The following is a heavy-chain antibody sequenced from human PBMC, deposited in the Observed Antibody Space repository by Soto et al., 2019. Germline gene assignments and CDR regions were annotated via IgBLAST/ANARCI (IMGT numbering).Heavy chain of an antibody. CDR2: INPSGGSP. D-gene: IGHD6-6*01. CDR3: ARDASSSHTNYFDY. Sequence: ASVKVSCKASGYTFTDHYIHWVRQAPGQGLEWMGIINPSGGSPSHAQKFQGRVTMTRDTSTSTVYMELSSLRSEDTAVYYCARDASSSHTNYFDYRGQGTLVTVSS. CDR1: GYTFTDHY. V-gene: IGHV1-46*01. J-gene: IGHJ4*02.